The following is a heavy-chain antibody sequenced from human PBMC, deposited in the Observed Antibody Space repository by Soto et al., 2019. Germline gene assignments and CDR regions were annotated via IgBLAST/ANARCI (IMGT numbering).Heavy chain of an antibody. J-gene: IGHJ4*02. D-gene: IGHD1-26*01. CDR3: AKDNREEGGYFDS. Sequence: GESLKISCAASGFTFSSYAMSWVRQAPGKGLEWVSAIRGSGSSTYYADFVKGRFTISRDNSKNTLYLQMNSLKAEDTAVYFCAKDNREEGGYFDSWGQGTLVTVSS. CDR2: IRGSGSST. V-gene: IGHV3-23*01. CDR1: GFTFSSYA.